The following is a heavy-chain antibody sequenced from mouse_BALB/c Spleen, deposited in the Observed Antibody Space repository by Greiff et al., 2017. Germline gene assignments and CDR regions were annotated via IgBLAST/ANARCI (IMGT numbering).Heavy chain of an antibody. CDR1: GYTFTSYY. CDR3: TRSLYYGSSYGFAY. Sequence: QVHVKQSGAELVKPGASVKLSCKASGYTFTSYYMYWVKQRPGQGLEWIGEINPSNGGTNFNEKFKSKATLTVDKSSSTAYMQLSSLTSEDSAVYYCTRSLYYGSSYGFAYWGQGTLVTVSA. D-gene: IGHD1-1*01. V-gene: IGHV1S81*02. CDR2: INPSNGGT. J-gene: IGHJ3*01.